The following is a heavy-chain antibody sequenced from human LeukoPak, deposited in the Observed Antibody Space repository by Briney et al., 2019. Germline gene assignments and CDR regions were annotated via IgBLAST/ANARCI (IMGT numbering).Heavy chain of an antibody. Sequence: SETLSLTCSVSGDSISDFYWNWIRQSPEKGLEWIGNIHYSGSSIYNPSLMSRVSMSIDTSMKQFFLKLTSVTAADTAVYYCVLAPNSNWFDFWGQGTLVTVSS. D-gene: IGHD2-8*01. V-gene: IGHV4-59*08. J-gene: IGHJ5*01. CDR3: VLAPNSNWFDF. CDR2: IHYSGSS. CDR1: GDSISDFY.